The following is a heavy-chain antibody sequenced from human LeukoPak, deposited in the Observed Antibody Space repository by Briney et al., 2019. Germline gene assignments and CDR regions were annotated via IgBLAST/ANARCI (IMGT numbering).Heavy chain of an antibody. Sequence: SETLSLTCTVSGGSISSYYWSWIRQPPGKGLEWIGYIYYSGSTNYNPSLKSRVTISVDTSKNQFSLKLSSVTAADTAVYYCARAGGYYDSSGYYYGGYYFDYWGQGTLVTVSS. J-gene: IGHJ4*02. CDR2: IYYSGST. CDR1: GGSISSYY. CDR3: ARAGGYYDSSGYYYGGYYFDY. D-gene: IGHD3-22*01. V-gene: IGHV4-59*01.